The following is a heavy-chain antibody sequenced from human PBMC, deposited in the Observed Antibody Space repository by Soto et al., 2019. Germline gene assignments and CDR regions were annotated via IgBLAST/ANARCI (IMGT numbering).Heavy chain of an antibody. CDR1: GGSISSYY. Sequence: SETLSLTCTVSGGSISSYYWSWIRQPPGKGLEWIGYIYYSGSTNYNPSLKSRVTISVDTSKNQFSLKLSSVTAADTAAYYCASSFTVPAAIGYWGQGTLVTVSS. CDR2: IYYSGST. J-gene: IGHJ4*02. D-gene: IGHD2-2*02. V-gene: IGHV4-59*08. CDR3: ASSFTVPAAIGY.